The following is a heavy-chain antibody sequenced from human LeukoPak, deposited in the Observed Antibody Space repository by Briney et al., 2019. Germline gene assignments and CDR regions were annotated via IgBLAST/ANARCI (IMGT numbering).Heavy chain of an antibody. D-gene: IGHD3-22*01. V-gene: IGHV5-51*01. Sequence: PGESLKISXKGSGYRFTNYWTAWVRQMPGKGLEWMGIIYPGDSDTIYSPSFQGQVTISADKSISTAYLQWSSLKASDTAMYYCARRGYYDSSGYYNFDYWGQGTLVTVSS. CDR1: GYRFTNYW. CDR2: IYPGDSDT. CDR3: ARRGYYDSSGYYNFDY. J-gene: IGHJ4*02.